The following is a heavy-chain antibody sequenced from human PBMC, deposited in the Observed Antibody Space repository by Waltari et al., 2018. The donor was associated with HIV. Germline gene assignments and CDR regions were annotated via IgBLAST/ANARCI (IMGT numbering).Heavy chain of an antibody. CDR3: ARVGAASRNYFYYGVDV. CDR2: VYYTGTT. CDR1: GDSISSYY. Sequence: QVQVQESGPGLVKPSETLSLTCTVSGDSISSYYWSWLRQPPGKGLEWVGYVYYTGTTHYNPSLKSRVTISLDTSKKQFFLRLTSVTAADTAVYYCARVGAASRNYFYYGVDVWGQGSTVTVSS. V-gene: IGHV4-59*01. J-gene: IGHJ6*02. D-gene: IGHD3-16*01.